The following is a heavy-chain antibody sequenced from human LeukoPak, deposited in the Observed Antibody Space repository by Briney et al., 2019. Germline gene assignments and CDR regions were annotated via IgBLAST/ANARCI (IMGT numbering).Heavy chain of an antibody. CDR3: ARRTGTTVLNDAFDI. D-gene: IGHD1-7*01. CDR2: IYYSGST. CDR1: GGSISSYS. J-gene: IGHJ3*02. V-gene: IGHV4-59*08. Sequence: SETLSLTCTVSGGSISSYSWTWIRQPPGKGLEWIGYIYYSGSTNYNPSLKSRVTISVDTSKNQFSLELSSVTAADTAVYYCARRTGTTVLNDAFDIWGQGTMVTVSS.